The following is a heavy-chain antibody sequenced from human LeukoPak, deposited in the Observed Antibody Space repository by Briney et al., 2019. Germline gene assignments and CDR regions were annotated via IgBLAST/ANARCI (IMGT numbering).Heavy chain of an antibody. J-gene: IGHJ3*02. D-gene: IGHD1-26*01. V-gene: IGHV1-18*01. Sequence: GASVTVSCKASGYTFTIYGISWVRQAPGQGLEWMGWISAYNGNTNYAQKLQGRVTMTTDTSTSTAYMELRSLRSDDTAVYYCALQGSPDDAFDIWGQGTMVTVSS. CDR3: ALQGSPDDAFDI. CDR1: GYTFTIYG. CDR2: ISAYNGNT.